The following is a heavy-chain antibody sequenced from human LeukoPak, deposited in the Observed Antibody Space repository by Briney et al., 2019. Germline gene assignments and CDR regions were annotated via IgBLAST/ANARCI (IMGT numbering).Heavy chain of an antibody. V-gene: IGHV4-31*03. D-gene: IGHD3-10*01. CDR1: GGSISSGGYY. CDR2: IYYSGST. Sequence: SETLSLTCTVSGGSISSGGYYWSWIRQHPGKGLEWIGYIYYSGSTYYNPSLKSRVTISVDTSKNQFSLKLSSVTAADTAVYYCARDSMVRGVKGPYYFDYWGQGTLVTVSS. J-gene: IGHJ4*02. CDR3: ARDSMVRGVKGPYYFDY.